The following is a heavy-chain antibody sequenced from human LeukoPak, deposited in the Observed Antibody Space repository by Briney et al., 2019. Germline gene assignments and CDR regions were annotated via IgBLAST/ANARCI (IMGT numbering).Heavy chain of an antibody. D-gene: IGHD3-22*01. Sequence: GGSLRLSCAASGFTFSSYWMSWVRQAPGKGLEWVANIKQDGSEKYYVDSVKGRFTVSRDNAKNSLYLQMNSLRAEDTAMYYCATYSSLNRREFQYWGQGTLLTVSS. CDR3: ATYSSLNRREFQY. V-gene: IGHV3-7*01. CDR2: IKQDGSEK. J-gene: IGHJ1*01. CDR1: GFTFSSYW.